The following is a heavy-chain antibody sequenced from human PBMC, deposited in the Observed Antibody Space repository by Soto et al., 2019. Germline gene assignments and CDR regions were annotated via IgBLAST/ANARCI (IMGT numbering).Heavy chain of an antibody. Sequence: GGSLRLSCSASGFTFSIYAMHWVRQAPGKGLEYVSSISINGGSTHYADSVKGRFTISRDNSKNTQYLQMSSLRADDTALYYCVKGEYYYDSSGYYSFVYWGQGTLVSVSS. CDR3: VKGEYYYDSSGYYSFVY. D-gene: IGHD3-22*01. CDR1: GFTFSIYA. J-gene: IGHJ4*02. V-gene: IGHV3-64D*06. CDR2: ISINGGST.